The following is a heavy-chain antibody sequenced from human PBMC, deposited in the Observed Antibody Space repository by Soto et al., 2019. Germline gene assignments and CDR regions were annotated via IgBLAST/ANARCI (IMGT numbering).Heavy chain of an antibody. CDR1: GYSFTNYW. J-gene: IGHJ6*02. D-gene: IGHD5-18*01. V-gene: IGHV5-51*01. CDR3: ARTESGYSYGVADV. CDR2: IHPGDSDT. Sequence: PGESLKISCQGSGYSFTNYWVGWVRQIPGRGLEWMGIIHPGDSDTRYSPFFQGQVTISADKSISTAYLQWSSLKASDTAMYYCARTESGYSYGVADVWGQGTTVTVSS.